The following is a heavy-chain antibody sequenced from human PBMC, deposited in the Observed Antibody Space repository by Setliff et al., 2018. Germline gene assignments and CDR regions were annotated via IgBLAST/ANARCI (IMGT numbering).Heavy chain of an antibody. D-gene: IGHD3-10*01. CDR1: GFTYNNDW. J-gene: IGHJ4*02. V-gene: IGHV3-7*01. CDR3: FGAGTCSY. Sequence: GGSLRLSCGASGFTYNNDWVSWVRQAPGKGLEWLASINPHGSEKYYADSVKGRFTISRDNAKNSLSLQMNNLRTEDTAVYYCFGAGTCSYWGQGTLVTVPQ. CDR2: INPHGSEK.